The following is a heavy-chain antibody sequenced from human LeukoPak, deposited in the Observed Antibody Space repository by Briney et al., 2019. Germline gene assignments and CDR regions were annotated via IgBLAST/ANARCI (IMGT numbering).Heavy chain of an antibody. CDR3: ARGGRSGYYGY. CDR1: GGSFSGYY. J-gene: IGHJ4*02. Sequence: PSETLSLTCAVYGGSFSGYYWSWVRQPPGKGLERIGEINHSGSTNYNPSLKSRVTISIDTSKNQFSLKLSSVTAADTAVYYCARGGRSGYYGYWGQGTLVTVSS. D-gene: IGHD3-22*01. CDR2: INHSGST. V-gene: IGHV4-34*01.